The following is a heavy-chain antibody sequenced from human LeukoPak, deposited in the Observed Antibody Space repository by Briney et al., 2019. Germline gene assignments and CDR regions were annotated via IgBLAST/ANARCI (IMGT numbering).Heavy chain of an antibody. Sequence: GASVKVSCKASGYTFTSYGISWVRQAPGQGLEWMGWISAYNGNPNYAQKFQGRVTMTRDTSISTAYMELSRLRSDDTAVYYCARDPDDYGDDGWFDPWGQGTLVTVSS. V-gene: IGHV1-18*01. J-gene: IGHJ5*02. CDR1: GYTFTSYG. CDR3: ARDPDDYGDDGWFDP. D-gene: IGHD4-17*01. CDR2: ISAYNGNP.